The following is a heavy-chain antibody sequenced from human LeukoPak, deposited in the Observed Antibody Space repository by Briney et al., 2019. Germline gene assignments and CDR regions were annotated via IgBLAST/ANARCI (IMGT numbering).Heavy chain of an antibody. CDR3: VRVERIAAAYDY. Sequence: GGSLRLSCAASGFTFSSYEMNWVRQAPGKGLEWVSYISSSGSTIYYADSVKGRFTISRNNAKNSLYLQMNNLRAEDTAVYYCVRVERIAAAYDYWGQGTLVTVSS. J-gene: IGHJ4*02. CDR1: GFTFSSYE. D-gene: IGHD6-13*01. CDR2: ISSSGSTI. V-gene: IGHV3-48*03.